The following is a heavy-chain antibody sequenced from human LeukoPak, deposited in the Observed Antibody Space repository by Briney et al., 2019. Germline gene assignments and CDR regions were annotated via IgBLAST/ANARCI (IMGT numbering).Heavy chain of an antibody. CDR3: AKGSEYDYYDFGMVV. CDR1: GFTFSSHG. Sequence: GGSLRLSCAASGFTFSSHGMHWVRQAPGKGLEWVAVIYYGGSNKYYADSVEGRFTISRDDSKNTLYLQMNSLRAEDTAVYYCAKGSEYDYYDFGMVVWGKGTTVTVSS. J-gene: IGHJ6*04. D-gene: IGHD2/OR15-2a*01. CDR2: IYYGGSNK. V-gene: IGHV3-30*18.